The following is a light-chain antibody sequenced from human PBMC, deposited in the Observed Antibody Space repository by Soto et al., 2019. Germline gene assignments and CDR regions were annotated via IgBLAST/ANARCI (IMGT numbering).Light chain of an antibody. J-gene: IGKJ4*01. CDR1: QSVASN. CDR2: GAS. CDR3: QNYNNWPWAPT. Sequence: EIVMTQSPATLSVSPGERATLSCRASQSVASNLAWYQQKSGQAPRLLIYGASTRATGIPARFSGSGSGTEFTLTISSLQSEDFAVYYCQNYNNWPWAPTFGGGTKVEI. V-gene: IGKV3-15*01.